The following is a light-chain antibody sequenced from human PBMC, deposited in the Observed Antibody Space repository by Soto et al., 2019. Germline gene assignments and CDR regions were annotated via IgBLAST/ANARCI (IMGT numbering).Light chain of an antibody. CDR2: TAS. CDR1: QDIITW. CDR3: QQTDSFPIT. J-gene: IGKJ5*01. Sequence: DLQMTQSPSSVTASVGDRVTITCRASQDIITWLAWYQQKPGKAPNLLIYTASNLQSGVPSRFSGSGSGTHFTLTISSLQPEDCGTYYGQQTDSFPITFGQGTRLEIK. V-gene: IGKV1-12*01.